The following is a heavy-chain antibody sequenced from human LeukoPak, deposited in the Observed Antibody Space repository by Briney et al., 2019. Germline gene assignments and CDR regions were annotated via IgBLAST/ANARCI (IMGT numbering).Heavy chain of an antibody. V-gene: IGHV4-39*01. J-gene: IGHJ4*02. CDR1: GGSISSSSYF. CDR3: ARHARSSGYYPVYFDY. CDR2: IYYSGST. D-gene: IGHD3-22*01. Sequence: SETLSLTCSVCGGSISSSSYFGGWIRQPPGKGLERIGSIYYSGSTYYNPSLQSRVTISVDMSKNQLYLKLSSVTAADTAVYYCARHARSSGYYPVYFDYWGQGTLVTVSS.